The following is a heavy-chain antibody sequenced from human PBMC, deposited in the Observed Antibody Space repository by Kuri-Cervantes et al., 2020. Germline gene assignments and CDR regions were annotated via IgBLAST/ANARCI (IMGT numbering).Heavy chain of an antibody. V-gene: IGHV4-39*01. D-gene: IGHD3-10*01. J-gene: IGHJ6*02. CDR3: ARLPRREVRGAYYYYGMDV. Sequence: SETLSLTCTVSGGSISSSSYYWGWIRQPPGKGLEWIGSIHYSGSTYYNPSLKSRVTISVDTSKNQFSLKLSSVTAADTAVYYCARLPRREVRGAYYYYGMDVWGQGTTVTVSS. CDR1: GGSISSSSYY. CDR2: IHYSGST.